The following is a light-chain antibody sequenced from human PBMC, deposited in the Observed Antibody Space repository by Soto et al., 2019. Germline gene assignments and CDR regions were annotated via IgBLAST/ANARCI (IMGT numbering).Light chain of an antibody. Sequence: EIVMTQSPATLSVSPWERATLSSRASQSVSSDLAWYHQKPGQAPRLLIYGASTRATGIPARFSGSGSGTEFTLTINSLQSEDFAVYYCQQYNNWPRTFGQGTKVDIK. CDR1: QSVSSD. V-gene: IGKV3-15*01. J-gene: IGKJ1*01. CDR2: GAS. CDR3: QQYNNWPRT.